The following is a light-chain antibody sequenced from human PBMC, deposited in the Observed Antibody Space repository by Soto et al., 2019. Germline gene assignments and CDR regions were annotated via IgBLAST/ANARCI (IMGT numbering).Light chain of an antibody. V-gene: IGKV3-15*01. J-gene: IGKJ1*01. CDR3: QQYNNWPPGRT. CDR2: GAS. Sequence: EIVMTQSPATLSVSPGERATLSCRASQSVGSNLAWYQQRPGQAPRLLIYGASTSATGVPARFSGSGSGPVFTLNFSSPHSEDFGIYFCQQYNNWPPGRTFGQGTKVEIK. CDR1: QSVGSN.